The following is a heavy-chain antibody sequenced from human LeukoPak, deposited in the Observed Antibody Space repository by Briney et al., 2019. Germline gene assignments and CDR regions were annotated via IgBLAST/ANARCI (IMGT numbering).Heavy chain of an antibody. CDR1: GLSFRSYG. CDR2: ISGSGGNT. J-gene: IGHJ4*02. D-gene: IGHD6-19*01. V-gene: IGHV3-23*01. CDR3: ATGIAVTGRDY. Sequence: PGGPLRHPCAASGLSFRSYGMQWVRQPPGRGRDGVSSISGSGGNTHYADSVKGRFTISRDNSKSTLYLQMNSLRVEDTAVYYCATGIAVTGRDYWGQGTLVTVSS.